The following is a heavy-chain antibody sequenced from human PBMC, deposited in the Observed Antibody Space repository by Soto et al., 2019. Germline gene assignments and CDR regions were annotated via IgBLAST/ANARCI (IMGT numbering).Heavy chain of an antibody. Sequence: EVQLLESGGGLVQPGGSLRLSCAASGFTFSSYAMSWVRQAPGKGLEWVSAISGSGGSTYYADSVKGRFTISRDNSKNTLYLQMNSLRAEDTAVYYCAKPHLLGCGELLYWVGYFDLWGRGTLVTVSS. CDR3: AKPHLLGCGELLYWVGYFDL. CDR1: GFTFSSYA. D-gene: IGHD3-10*01. V-gene: IGHV3-23*01. J-gene: IGHJ2*01. CDR2: ISGSGGST.